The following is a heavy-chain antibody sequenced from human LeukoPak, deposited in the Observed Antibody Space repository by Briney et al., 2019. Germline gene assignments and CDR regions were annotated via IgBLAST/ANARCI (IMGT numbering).Heavy chain of an antibody. D-gene: IGHD3-10*01. CDR1: GGSFSGYC. J-gene: IGHJ4*02. CDR2: INHSGST. Sequence: PSETLSLTCAVYGGSFSGYCWSWIRQPPGKGLEWIGEINHSGSTNYNPSLKSRVTISVDTSKNQFSLKLSSVTAADTAVYYCARGARPNYYGSGSYRPFDYWGQGTLVTVSS. CDR3: ARGARPNYYGSGSYRPFDY. V-gene: IGHV4-34*01.